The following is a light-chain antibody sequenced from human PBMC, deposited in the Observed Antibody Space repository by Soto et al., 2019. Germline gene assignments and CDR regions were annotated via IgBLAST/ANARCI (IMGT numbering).Light chain of an antibody. J-gene: IGLJ3*02. CDR2: DNH. CDR3: ATWDGSLSVVL. Sequence: QSVLTQPPSVSAAPGQRVTISCSGTSSNIGDNFVSWYQQPPETAPKLLIYDNHKRPSGIPDRFSGSKSGTSATLGITGLQTGDEADYYCATWDGSLSVVLFGGGTQLTVL. CDR1: SSNIGDNF. V-gene: IGLV1-51*01.